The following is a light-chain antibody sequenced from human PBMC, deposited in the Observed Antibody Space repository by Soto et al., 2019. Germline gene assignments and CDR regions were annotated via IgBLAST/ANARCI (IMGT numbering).Light chain of an antibody. V-gene: IGKV3-15*01. J-gene: IGKJ1*01. Sequence: EIVMTQSPATLSVSPGERATLSCRASQSVNSNLVWYQQKPGQAPRLLIYGASTRTTSIPGRFSGSGYGTEFTLTISSLQSEDFAVYFCQQYNNWLWTFGQGTKVEIK. CDR2: GAS. CDR3: QQYNNWLWT. CDR1: QSVNSN.